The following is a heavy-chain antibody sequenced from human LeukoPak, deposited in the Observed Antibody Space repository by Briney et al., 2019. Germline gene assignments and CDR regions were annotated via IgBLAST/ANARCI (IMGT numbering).Heavy chain of an antibody. D-gene: IGHD6-19*01. CDR3: ASHSSGWYNYYYYYYMDV. CDR1: GYTFTSYG. V-gene: IGHV1-18*01. J-gene: IGHJ6*03. CDR2: ISAYNGNT. Sequence: ASVKVSCKASGYTFTSYGISWVRQAPGQGLEWMGWISAYNGNTNYAQKLQGRVTMTTDTSTSTAYMELRSLRSDDTAVYYCASHSSGWYNYYYYYYMDVWGKGTTVTISS.